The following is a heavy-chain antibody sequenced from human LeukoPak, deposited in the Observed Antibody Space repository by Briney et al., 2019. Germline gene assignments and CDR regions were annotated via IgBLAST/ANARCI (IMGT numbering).Heavy chain of an antibody. Sequence: PSETLSLTCTVSGGSISSSSYYWGWIRQPPGKGLEWIGSIYYSGSTYYNPSLKSRVTISVDTSKNQFSLKLSSVTAADTAVYYCARAVNQYSSGWYDPPFDYWGQGTLVTVSS. CDR3: ARAVNQYSSGWYDPPFDY. CDR1: GGSISSSSYY. J-gene: IGHJ4*02. V-gene: IGHV4-39*07. CDR2: IYYSGST. D-gene: IGHD6-19*01.